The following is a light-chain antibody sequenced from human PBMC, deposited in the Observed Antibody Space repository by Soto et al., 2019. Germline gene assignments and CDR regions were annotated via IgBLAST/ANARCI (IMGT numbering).Light chain of an antibody. CDR1: QSIGNY. CDR3: QQSYDAPALT. J-gene: IGKJ4*01. Sequence: DLPMTQSPSSLSSSVGDRVTITCRASQSIGNYLNWYQQKPGKAPKLLIYAASSLQSGVPSRFSGSGSGADFTLTISTLQPEDFATYYCQQSYDAPALTFGGGTKVESK. V-gene: IGKV1-39*01. CDR2: AAS.